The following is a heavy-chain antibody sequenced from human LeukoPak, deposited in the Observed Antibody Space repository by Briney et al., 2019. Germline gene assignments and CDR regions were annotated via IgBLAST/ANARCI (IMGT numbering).Heavy chain of an antibody. CDR2: ISGSGGGT. J-gene: IGHJ4*02. V-gene: IGHV3-23*01. CDR3: AKWADYGSGSRDWVFDY. CDR1: GFTFSSYA. D-gene: IGHD3-10*01. Sequence: GGSLRLSCAASGFTFSSYAMSWVRQAPGKGLEWVSAISGSGGGTYYADSVKGRFTTSRDNSKNTLYLQMNSLRAEDTAVYYCAKWADYGSGSRDWVFDYWGQGTLVTVSS.